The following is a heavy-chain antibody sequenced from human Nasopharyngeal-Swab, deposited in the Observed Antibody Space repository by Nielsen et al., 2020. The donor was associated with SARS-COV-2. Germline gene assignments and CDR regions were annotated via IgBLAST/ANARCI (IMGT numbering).Heavy chain of an antibody. Sequence: WVRQAPGQGLEWMGWISAYNGNTTYAQKLQGRVTMTTDTSTSTAYMELRSLRSDDTAVYYCARAMTMVVTIPAYWGQGTLVTVSS. V-gene: IGHV1-18*01. CDR2: ISAYNGNT. J-gene: IGHJ4*02. CDR3: ARAMTMVVTIPAY. D-gene: IGHD4/OR15-4a*01.